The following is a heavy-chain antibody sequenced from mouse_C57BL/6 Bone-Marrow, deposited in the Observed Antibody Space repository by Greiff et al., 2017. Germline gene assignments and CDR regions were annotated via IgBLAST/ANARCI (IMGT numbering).Heavy chain of an antibody. V-gene: IGHV1-72*01. CDR2: IDPNSGGT. Sequence: QVQLQQPGAELVKPGASVKLSCKASGYTFTSYWMHWVKQRPGRGLEWIGRIDPNSGGTKYNEKFKSKATLTVDKPSSTAYMQLSSLTSEDSAVYYWARGRDGSSYPWFAYWGQGTLVTVSA. CDR1: GYTFTSYW. J-gene: IGHJ3*01. CDR3: ARGRDGSSYPWFAY. D-gene: IGHD1-1*01.